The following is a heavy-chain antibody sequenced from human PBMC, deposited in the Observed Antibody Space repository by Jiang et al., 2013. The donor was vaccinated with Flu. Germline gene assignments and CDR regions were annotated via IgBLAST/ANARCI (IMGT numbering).Heavy chain of an antibody. CDR1: GGSFSDYY. D-gene: IGHD3-22*01. CDR3: ARDGYYDSSGRGPGLSMDV. J-gene: IGHJ6*02. V-gene: IGHV4-34*01. CDR2: INHSGST. Sequence: LLKPSETLSLTCAVYGGSFSDYYWSWIRQPPGKGLEWIGEINHSGSTNYNPSLKSRVTISVDTSKNQFSLKLSSVTAADTAVYYCARDGYYDSSGRGPGLSMDVWGQGTTVTVSS.